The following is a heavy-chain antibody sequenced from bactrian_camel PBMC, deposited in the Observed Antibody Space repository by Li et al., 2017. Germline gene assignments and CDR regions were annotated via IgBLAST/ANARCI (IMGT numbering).Heavy chain of an antibody. J-gene: IGHJ6*01. CDR2: IYTGDART. Sequence: HVQLVESGGGSVQAGGSLRLSCSPSGYGHITKCMGWFRQAPGKEREGVAAIYTGDARTVYYADSVKGRFTISPDNEKNTVYLQMNSLKPEDTAMYYCAADLFRVTACGAGYVPDFPYRGRGTQVTV. D-gene: IGHD5*01. CDR3: AADLFRVTACGAGYVPDFPY. CDR1: GYGHITKC. V-gene: IGHV3S54*01.